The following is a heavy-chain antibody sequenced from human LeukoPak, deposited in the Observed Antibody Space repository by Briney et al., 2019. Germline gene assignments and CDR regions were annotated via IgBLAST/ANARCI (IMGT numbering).Heavy chain of an antibody. CDR1: GFTFSNAW. CDR3: ARTSWGYCSGGSCYPAEYFQH. CDR2: IKSKTDGGTT. V-gene: IGHV3-15*01. J-gene: IGHJ1*01. D-gene: IGHD2-15*01. Sequence: GGSLRLSCAASGFTFSNAWMNWVRQAPGKGPEWVGRIKSKTDGGTTDYAAPVKGRFTISRDDSKNTLYLQMNSLRAEDTAVYYCARTSWGYCSGGSCYPAEYFQHWGQGTLVTVSS.